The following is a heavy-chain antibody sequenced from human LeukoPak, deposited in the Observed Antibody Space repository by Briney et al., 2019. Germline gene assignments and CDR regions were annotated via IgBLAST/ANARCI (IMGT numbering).Heavy chain of an antibody. CDR1: GGSISSSNW. CDR2: IYHSGST. CDR3: ARDLRYCSSTSCYLTWFDP. Sequence: PSGTLSLTCAVSGGSISSSNWWSWVRQPPGKGLEWIGEIYHSGSTNYNPSLKSRVTISVDTSKNQFSLKLSSVTAADTAVYYCARDLRYCSSTSCYLTWFDPWGQGTLVTVSS. D-gene: IGHD2-2*01. J-gene: IGHJ5*02. V-gene: IGHV4-4*02.